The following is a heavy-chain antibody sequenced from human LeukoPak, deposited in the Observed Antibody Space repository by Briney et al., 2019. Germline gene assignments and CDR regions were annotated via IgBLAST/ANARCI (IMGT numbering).Heavy chain of an antibody. J-gene: IGHJ4*02. CDR1: GMTFSSHW. CDR2: IKSDGSEK. Sequence: GGSLRLSCAASGMTFSSHWMSWVRQAPGKGLEWVANIKSDGSEKYYLDSVKGRFTISRDNAKNSLYLQMNSLRAEDTAVYYCARDSISSGYAIWGQGTLVTVSS. D-gene: IGHD3-22*01. V-gene: IGHV3-7*01. CDR3: ARDSISSGYAI.